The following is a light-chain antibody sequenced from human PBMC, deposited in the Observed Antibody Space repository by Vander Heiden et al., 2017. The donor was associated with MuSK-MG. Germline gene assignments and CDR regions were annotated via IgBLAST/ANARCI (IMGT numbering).Light chain of an antibody. Sequence: DIQMTQPPSSLSASVGDRVTLTCRASQSISSYLNWYKQKPGKAPKLLIYASSSLQSGVKSRFSGSGYGTDFTLTISSLQPEDFAAYYCQQRHSNHSSITFGQGTRLEIK. CDR2: ASS. CDR3: QQRHSNHSSIT. V-gene: IGKV1-39*01. CDR1: QSISSY. J-gene: IGKJ5*01.